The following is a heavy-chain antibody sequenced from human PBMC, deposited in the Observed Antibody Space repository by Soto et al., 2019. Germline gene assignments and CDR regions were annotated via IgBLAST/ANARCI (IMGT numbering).Heavy chain of an antibody. D-gene: IGHD3-10*01. V-gene: IGHV1-46*01. CDR2: INLSDGST. Sequence: QVQLVQSGAEVKMPGASVKVTCKASGHSFTRPSDYMHWVRQAPGQGLEWVGIINLSDGSTSYAQRSQGRVTLSSGTSTSTVYRELSSLRSDVTAIYYCMRERAGATAASWGQGTLVTVSS. J-gene: IGHJ5*02. CDR1: GHSFTRPSDY. CDR3: MRERAGATAAS.